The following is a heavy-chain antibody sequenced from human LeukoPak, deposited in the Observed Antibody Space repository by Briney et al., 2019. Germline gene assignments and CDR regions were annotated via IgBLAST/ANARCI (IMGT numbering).Heavy chain of an antibody. D-gene: IGHD1-1*01. CDR2: DSFNGRVQ. V-gene: IGHV3-30*18. J-gene: IGHJ4*02. CDR1: GFAFNTYG. CDR3: AKGKRYPDY. Sequence: SGRSLRLSCAASGFAFNTYGMQWVRQAPGKGLEWVAVDSFNGRVQYYADSVRGRFTISRDNSKNTLYLQMNSLRAEDTAVYYCAKGKRYPDYWGQGTLVTVSS.